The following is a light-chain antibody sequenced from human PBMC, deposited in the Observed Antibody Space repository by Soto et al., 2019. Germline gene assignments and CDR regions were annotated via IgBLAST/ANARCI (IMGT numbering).Light chain of an antibody. CDR2: CSS. Sequence: EIVITQSPVTLSVSPGERATLSCRASQSVSSNLVWYQQKPVHAPRILIYCSSTRASWIPASFSSSGSGRDFTLTISRPQSEDFAVYCCKQYNKWPPMTYGQGTRLEIK. CDR1: QSVSSN. J-gene: IGKJ5*01. CDR3: KQYNKWPPMT. V-gene: IGKV3-15*01.